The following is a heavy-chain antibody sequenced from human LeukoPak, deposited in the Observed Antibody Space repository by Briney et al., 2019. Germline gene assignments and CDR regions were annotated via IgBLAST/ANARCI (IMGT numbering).Heavy chain of an antibody. V-gene: IGHV3-48*01. CDR2: ISSSSSAI. CDR1: GFTFSSYS. Sequence: GGSLRLSCAASGFTFSSYSMNWVRQAPGKGLEWVSYISSSSSAIYYADSVKGRFTISRDNTKNSLYLQMNSLRAEDTAVYYCARAGWSSRGYWGQGTLVTVSP. D-gene: IGHD6-13*01. CDR3: ARAGWSSRGY. J-gene: IGHJ4*02.